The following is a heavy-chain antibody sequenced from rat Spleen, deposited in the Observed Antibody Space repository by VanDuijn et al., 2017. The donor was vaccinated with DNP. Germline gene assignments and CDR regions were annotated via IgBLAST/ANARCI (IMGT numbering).Heavy chain of an antibody. CDR2: ISSAGDNT. CDR3: ARENAGDY. J-gene: IGHJ2*01. D-gene: IGHD4-3*01. CDR1: GFIFSNYW. V-gene: IGHV5-31*01. Sequence: EVQLVESGGGPVQPGRSLKLSCVASGFIFSNYWMTWIRQAPGKGLEWVASISSAGDNTYYSDSVKGGFSLSRDNAKSSLYLQMESLRSEDTATYYCARENAGDYWCQGVMVTVSS.